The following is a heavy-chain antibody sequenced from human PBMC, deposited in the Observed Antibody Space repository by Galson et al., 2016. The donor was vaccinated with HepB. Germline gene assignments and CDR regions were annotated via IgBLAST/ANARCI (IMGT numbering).Heavy chain of an antibody. Sequence: ETLSLTCAVSGGSFSGFYWSWIRQPPGKGLEWIGEINHGGVTDYNPSLKSRVTMSVDTSKNQLSLKLNSVTAADTAVYYCARSPSARPLRWFDPWGQGTLVTVSS. CDR1: GGSFSGFY. CDR2: INHGGVT. CDR3: ARSPSARPLRWFDP. V-gene: IGHV4-34*01. J-gene: IGHJ5*02. D-gene: IGHD6-6*01.